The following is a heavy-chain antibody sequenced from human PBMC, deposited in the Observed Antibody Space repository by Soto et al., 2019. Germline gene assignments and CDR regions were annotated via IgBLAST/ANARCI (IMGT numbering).Heavy chain of an antibody. CDR3: ARVRSYSYGQGYGMDV. CDR1: GFTFSSYA. CDR2: ISSSSGYI. V-gene: IGHV3-21*01. D-gene: IGHD5-18*01. Sequence: GGSLRLSCAASGFTFSSYAMNWVRQAPGKGLEWVSSISSSSGYIYYADSVKGRFTISRDDAKNSLSLQMNSLRAEDTAVYYCARVRSYSYGQGYGMDVWGQGTTVTVSS. J-gene: IGHJ6*02.